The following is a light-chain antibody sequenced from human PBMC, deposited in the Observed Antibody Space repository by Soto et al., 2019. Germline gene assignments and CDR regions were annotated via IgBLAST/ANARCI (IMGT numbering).Light chain of an antibody. CDR2: GAS. CDR1: QSVSTRY. Sequence: ESMLTQSPGTLSLSPGERATLSCRASQSVSTRYLAWYQQKPGQAPRLLIYGASIRATGLPDRFSGSGSGTDVTLTISRLGPEDFAVYYCHRFGRSPPAFTFGQGTKLEI. CDR3: HRFGRSPPAFT. V-gene: IGKV3-20*01. J-gene: IGKJ2*01.